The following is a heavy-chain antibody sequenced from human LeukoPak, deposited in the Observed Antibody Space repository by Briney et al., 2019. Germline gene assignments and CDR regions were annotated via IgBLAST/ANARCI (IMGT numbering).Heavy chain of an antibody. CDR1: RFTFRNYA. J-gene: IGHJ3*02. Sequence: GRSLRLSCAASRFTFRNYAMSWVRQAPGRGLEWLPIISGTADSKYYADSVKGRFTISRDNPRSTLYLEMKSLRAEDTAVYYCAKADATIGGAFDTWGQGTMVIVSS. CDR2: ISGTADSK. CDR3: AKADATIGGAFDT. V-gene: IGHV3-23*01. D-gene: IGHD3-16*01.